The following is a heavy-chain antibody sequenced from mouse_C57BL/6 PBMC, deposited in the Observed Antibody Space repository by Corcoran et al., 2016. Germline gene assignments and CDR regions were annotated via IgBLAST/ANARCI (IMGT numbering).Heavy chain of an antibody. CDR2: IYPGSGNT. J-gene: IGHJ2*01. CDR1: GYTFTDYY. V-gene: IGHV1-76*01. Sequence: QVQLKQSGAELVRPGASVKLSCKASGYTFTDYYINWVKQRPGQGLEWIARIYPGSGNTYYNEKFKGKATLTAEKSSSTAYMQLSSLTSEDSAVYFCAGTGFDYWGQGTTLTVSS. CDR3: AGTGFDY. D-gene: IGHD4-1*01.